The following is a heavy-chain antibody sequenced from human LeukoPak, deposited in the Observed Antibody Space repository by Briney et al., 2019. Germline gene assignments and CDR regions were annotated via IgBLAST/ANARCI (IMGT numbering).Heavy chain of an antibody. J-gene: IGHJ6*03. Sequence: SVKVSCKASGVTFSSYAISWVRQAPGQGLEWMGGIIPIFGTANYAQKFQGRVTITTDESTSTAYMELSSLRSEDTAVYYCASMSSDGSAERGYYYYYMDVWGKGTTVTVSS. CDR3: ASMSSDGSAERGYYYYYMDV. CDR1: GVTFSSYA. CDR2: IIPIFGTA. V-gene: IGHV1-69*05. D-gene: IGHD3-10*01.